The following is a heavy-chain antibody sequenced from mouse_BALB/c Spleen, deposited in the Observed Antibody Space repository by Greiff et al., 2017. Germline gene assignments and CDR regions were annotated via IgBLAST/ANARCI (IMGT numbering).Heavy chain of an antibody. CDR1: GYTFTSYW. J-gene: IGHJ3*01. D-gene: IGHD2-2*01. CDR2: IYPGSGST. V-gene: IGHV1S22*01. CDR3: TRQRTYGYDWFAY. Sequence: QQPGPELVRPGASVKLSCKASGYTFTSYWMHWVKQRPGQGLEWIGNIYPGSGSTNYDEKFKSKATLTVDTSSSTAYMQLSSLTSEDSAVYYCTRQRTYGYDWFAYWGQGTLVTVSA.